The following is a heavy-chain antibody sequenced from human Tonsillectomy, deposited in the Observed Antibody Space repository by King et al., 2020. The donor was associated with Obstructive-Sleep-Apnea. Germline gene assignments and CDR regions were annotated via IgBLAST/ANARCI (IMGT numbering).Heavy chain of an antibody. J-gene: IGHJ6*02. V-gene: IGHV1-2*04. D-gene: IGHD2-2*01. CDR3: ARAYCSSTSCQGYYYYYGMDV. Sequence: QLVQSGAEVKKPGASVKVSCKASGYTFTGYYMHWVRQSPGQGLEWMGWINPNSGGTNYAQKCQGWVTMTRETSLSTDYMERSVLSSDDTAVYYCARAYCSSTSCQGYYYYYGMDVWGQGTTVTVSS. CDR2: INPNSGGT. CDR1: GYTFTGYY.